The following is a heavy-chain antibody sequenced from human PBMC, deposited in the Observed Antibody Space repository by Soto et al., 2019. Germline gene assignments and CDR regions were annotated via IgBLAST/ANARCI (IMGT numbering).Heavy chain of an antibody. CDR2: ISFDGRNS. V-gene: IGHV3-30*18. CDR1: GFTFNSYG. D-gene: IGHD3-10*01. CDR3: VKQSGSGSYSNVGSGGPFDY. J-gene: IGHJ4*02. Sequence: QVQLVESGGGVVQPGMSLRLSCAASGFTFNSYGIHWVRQAPGKGLEWVVVISFDGRNSVYADSVKGRFTISRDNSKDTLYLQMTSLSPEDTAVYYCVKQSGSGSYSNVGSGGPFDYWGQGALVTVSS.